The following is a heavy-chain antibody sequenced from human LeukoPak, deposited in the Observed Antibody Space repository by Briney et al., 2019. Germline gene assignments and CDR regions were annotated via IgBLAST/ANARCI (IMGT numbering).Heavy chain of an antibody. Sequence: PGGSLRLSCAASGFTFSSYAMSWVRQAPGKGLEWVSAISGSGGSTYYADSVKGRFTISRDNSKNTLYPQMNSLRAEDTAVYYCAKGALLLWFGEYIEDYFDYWGQGTLVTVSS. V-gene: IGHV3-23*01. CDR2: ISGSGGST. CDR1: GFTFSSYA. D-gene: IGHD3-10*01. J-gene: IGHJ4*02. CDR3: AKGALLLWFGEYIEDYFDY.